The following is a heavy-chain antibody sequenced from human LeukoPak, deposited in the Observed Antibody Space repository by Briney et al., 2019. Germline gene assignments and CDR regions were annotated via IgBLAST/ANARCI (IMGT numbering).Heavy chain of an antibody. Sequence: GGSLRLSCAASGFTFDDYAMHWVRQASGKGLEWVSHITWDGGSTHYADSVEGRFTISRDNRENSLYLQMNSLRAEDTAVYYCSRGAGEWFGIIDYWGQGTLVTVSS. D-gene: IGHD3-10*01. J-gene: IGHJ4*02. V-gene: IGHV3-43D*03. CDR3: SRGAGEWFGIIDY. CDR2: ITWDGGST. CDR1: GFTFDDYA.